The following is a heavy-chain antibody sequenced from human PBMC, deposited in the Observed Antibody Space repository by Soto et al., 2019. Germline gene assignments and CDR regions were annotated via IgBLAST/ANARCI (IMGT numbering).Heavy chain of an antibody. CDR1: GFTFSSYS. J-gene: IGHJ6*02. D-gene: IGHD3-9*01. CDR2: ITSGGTVF. Sequence: GGSLRLSCATSGFTFSSYSMTWVRQAPGEGLEWISMITSGGTVFYYADSVRGRFAISREDADNSLYLQLNSLRVDDTAIYYCARGRYALGVWGQGTTVTVSS. V-gene: IGHV3-21*01. CDR3: ARGRYALGV.